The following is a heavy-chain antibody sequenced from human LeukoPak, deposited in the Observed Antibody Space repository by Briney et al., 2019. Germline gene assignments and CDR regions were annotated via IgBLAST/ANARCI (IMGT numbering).Heavy chain of an antibody. J-gene: IGHJ4*02. D-gene: IGHD2-21*02. V-gene: IGHV3-9*01. Sequence: GGSLRLSCAASGFTFDDYAMHWVRQAPGKGLEWVSGISWNSGSIGYADSVKGRFTISRDNAKNSLYLQMNGLRAEDTALYYCAKDKEVVVTATLDYWGQGTLVTVSS. CDR2: ISWNSGSI. CDR3: AKDKEVVVTATLDY. CDR1: GFTFDDYA.